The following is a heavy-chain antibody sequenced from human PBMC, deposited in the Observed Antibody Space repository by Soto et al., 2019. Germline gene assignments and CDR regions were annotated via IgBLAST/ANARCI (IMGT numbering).Heavy chain of an antibody. V-gene: IGHV4-39*01. CDR1: VGSIGSSTYY. D-gene: IGHD6-6*01. J-gene: IGHJ4*02. CDR3: ARPHSSSSSPFER. CDR2: VYHTWTT. Sequence: SETLSLTCTVSVGSIGSSTYYWSWIRQPPGKGLEWIGSVYHTWTTYYNPSLKSPVTISVDTSKNQLSLKLTSVTYADTAVYYCARPHSSSSSPFERCGQGTLVTGSS.